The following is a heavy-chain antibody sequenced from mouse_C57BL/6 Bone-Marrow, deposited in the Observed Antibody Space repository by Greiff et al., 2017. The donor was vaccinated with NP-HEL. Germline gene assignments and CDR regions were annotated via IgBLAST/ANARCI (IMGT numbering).Heavy chain of an antibody. D-gene: IGHD2-4*01. Sequence: VQLQQSGAELVRPGTSVKVSCKASGYAFTNYLIEWVKQRPGQGLEWIGVINPGRGGTNYNEKFKGKATLTADKSSSTAYMQLSSLTSEDSAVYFCARGGIYYDYAWFAYWGHGTLVTVSA. V-gene: IGHV1-54*01. CDR2: INPGRGGT. CDR1: GYAFTNYL. CDR3: ARGGIYYDYAWFAY. J-gene: IGHJ3*01.